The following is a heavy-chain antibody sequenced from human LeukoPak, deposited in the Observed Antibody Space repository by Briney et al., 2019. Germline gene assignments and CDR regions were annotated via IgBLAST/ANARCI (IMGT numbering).Heavy chain of an antibody. Sequence: PGGSLRLSCAASGFTFSNYAMNWVRQAPGKGLEWVSVISGSGGSDPIYYADSVKGRFTISRDNSKNTLSLQMNSLTAEDTALYYCVRRHGGTPEYWGLGTLVTVSS. V-gene: IGHV3-23*01. CDR3: VRRHGGTPEY. CDR2: ISGSGGSDPI. J-gene: IGHJ4*02. CDR1: GFTFSNYA. D-gene: IGHD2/OR15-2a*01.